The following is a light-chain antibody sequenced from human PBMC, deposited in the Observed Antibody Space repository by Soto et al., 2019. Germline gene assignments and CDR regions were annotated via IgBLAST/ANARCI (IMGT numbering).Light chain of an antibody. CDR2: GVS. CDR1: QSVTNSF. Sequence: ENVLTQSPGTLPLSPGERATLSFRASQSVTNSFFAWYQQKPGQGPRLLIYGVSSRAPGIADRFSGSGSGTDFTLTISRLEPEDFVVYYCQQYSTLPHTFGQGTKLEVK. V-gene: IGKV3-20*01. J-gene: IGKJ2*01. CDR3: QQYSTLPHT.